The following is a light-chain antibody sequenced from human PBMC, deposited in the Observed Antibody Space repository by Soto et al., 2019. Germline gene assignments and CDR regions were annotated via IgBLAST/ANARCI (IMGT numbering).Light chain of an antibody. CDR2: TNN. J-gene: IGLJ3*02. Sequence: QSVLTQPPSASGTPGQRVTISCSGSSSNIGMDYVYWFQQLPGTIPKLLIYTNNQRSSGVPDRFSGSTSGTSAALAISGLRSEDEADYYCSAWDESLSGWVFGGGTKLTVL. CDR3: SAWDESLSGWV. CDR1: SSNIGMDY. V-gene: IGLV1-47*02.